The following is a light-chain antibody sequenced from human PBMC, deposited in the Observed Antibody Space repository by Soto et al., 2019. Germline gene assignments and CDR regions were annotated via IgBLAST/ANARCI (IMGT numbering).Light chain of an antibody. Sequence: DIQMTHSPSSLSASVLDIVTITFRASQSISSYLNWYQQKPGKAPKLLIYAASSLQSGVPSRFSGSGSGTDFTLTISSLQPEDFATYFCQQSYDTPFTFGPGTKVDIK. CDR3: QQSYDTPFT. V-gene: IGKV1-39*01. CDR1: QSISSY. J-gene: IGKJ3*01. CDR2: AAS.